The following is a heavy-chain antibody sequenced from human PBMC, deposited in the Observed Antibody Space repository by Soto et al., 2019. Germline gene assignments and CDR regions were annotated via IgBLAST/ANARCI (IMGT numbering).Heavy chain of an antibody. CDR1: GGSIRSGGYY. Sequence: QVQLQESGLGLVKPSQTLSLTCTVSGGSIRSGGYYWSWIRQHPGKGLEWIGYIFYSGSTYYNPSLKSRVTISVDTSKNQFSLKLSSVTAADTAVYYCARVVAASDKEADYWGQGTLVTVSS. D-gene: IGHD6-13*01. CDR2: IFYSGST. V-gene: IGHV4-31*03. CDR3: ARVVAASDKEADY. J-gene: IGHJ4*02.